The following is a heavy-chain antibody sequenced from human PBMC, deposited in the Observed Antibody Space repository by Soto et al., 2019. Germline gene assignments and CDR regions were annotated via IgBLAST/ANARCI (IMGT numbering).Heavy chain of an antibody. CDR2: ISSSSSYI. CDR1: GFTFSSYS. Sequence: RLSCAASGFTFSSYSMNWVRQAPGKGLEWVSSISSSSSYIYYADSVKGRFTISRDNAKNSLYLQMNRLRAEDTAVYYCARDKYYYDSSGSDGYYYYGMDVWGQGTTVTVSS. CDR3: ARDKYYYDSSGSDGYYYYGMDV. D-gene: IGHD3-22*01. V-gene: IGHV3-21*01. J-gene: IGHJ6*02.